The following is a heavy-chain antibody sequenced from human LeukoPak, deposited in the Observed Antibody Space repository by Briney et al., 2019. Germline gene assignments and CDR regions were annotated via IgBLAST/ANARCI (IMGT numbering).Heavy chain of an antibody. CDR2: INPNSGGT. V-gene: IGHV1-2*02. D-gene: IGHD3-10*01. Sequence: ASVKVSCKASGYTFTGYYMHWVRQAPGQGLEWMGWINPNSGGTNYAQKFQGRVTMTEDTSTDTAYMELSSLRSEDTAVYYCATAYYGSGSYYPIHYWGQGTLVTVSS. J-gene: IGHJ4*02. CDR1: GYTFTGYY. CDR3: ATAYYGSGSYYPIHY.